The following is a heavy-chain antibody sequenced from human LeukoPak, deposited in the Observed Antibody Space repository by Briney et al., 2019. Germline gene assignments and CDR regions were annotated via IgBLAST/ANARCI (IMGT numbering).Heavy chain of an antibody. Sequence: PGGSLRLSCAASGFNFSRYTMNWVRQAPGKGLEWVSSIGSSSIHISYADSVKGRFTISRDNAKTSLHLQMDSLRDEDTAVYYCVRDTDWAFDYWGQGTRVTVSS. V-gene: IGHV3-21*01. CDR3: VRDTDWAFDY. CDR1: GFNFSRYT. D-gene: IGHD3-9*01. J-gene: IGHJ4*02. CDR2: IGSSSIHI.